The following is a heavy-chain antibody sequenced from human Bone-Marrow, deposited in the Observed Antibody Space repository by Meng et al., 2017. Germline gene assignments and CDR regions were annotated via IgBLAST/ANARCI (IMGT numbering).Heavy chain of an antibody. Sequence: GESLKISCVASGFTFSSDEMNWIRQAPGKGLEWISFISGSGTDTYYAESVKGRFTISRDNAKNSLYLQMNSLRADDTAVYYCARDRRVGATIDYWGQGTLVTVSS. V-gene: IGHV3-48*03. CDR1: GFTFSSDE. CDR2: ISGSGTDT. CDR3: ARDRRVGATIDY. D-gene: IGHD1-26*01. J-gene: IGHJ4*02.